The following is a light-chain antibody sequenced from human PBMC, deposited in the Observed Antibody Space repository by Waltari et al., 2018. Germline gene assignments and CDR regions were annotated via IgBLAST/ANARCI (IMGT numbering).Light chain of an antibody. CDR3: QHGYGTPYS. CDR1: ENVNNY. J-gene: IGKJ2*03. V-gene: IGKV1-39*01. CDR2: KAS. Sequence: DIQMTQSPSSLSASVGDRVTITCRASENVNNYLNWYQQKPGKAPKLLIYKASTLQSGVPLRFSGSGSGRDYTFTISSLQSEDVATYYCQHGYGTPYSFGQGTKVEIK.